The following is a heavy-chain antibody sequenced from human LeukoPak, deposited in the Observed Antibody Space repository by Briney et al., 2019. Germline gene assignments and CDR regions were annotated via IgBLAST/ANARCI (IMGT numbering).Heavy chain of an antibody. D-gene: IGHD5-24*01. Sequence: GGSLRLSCAASGFTFSDYYMSWIRQAPGKGLEWLSGISGSGNGTYYADSVKGRFTISRDNSKNMVYLQMNSLTVEDAATYYCAKRTMSAFDSWGQGTLLIVSS. CDR2: ISGSGNGT. J-gene: IGHJ4*02. V-gene: IGHV3-23*01. CDR1: GFTFSDYY. CDR3: AKRTMSAFDS.